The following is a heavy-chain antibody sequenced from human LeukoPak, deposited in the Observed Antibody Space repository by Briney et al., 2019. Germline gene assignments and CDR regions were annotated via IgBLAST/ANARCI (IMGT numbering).Heavy chain of an antibody. D-gene: IGHD3-3*01. Sequence: SETLSLTCAVYGGSFRGYYWSCIRGPPGKGLEWIGEMTHSLITNYNPSLKSPGTISVDTSKNQFSLKLSSVTAADTAVYYCARAPYYDFTKNWFDPWGQGTLVTVSS. CDR3: ARAPYYDFTKNWFDP. CDR1: GGSFRGYY. J-gene: IGHJ5*02. CDR2: MTHSLIT. V-gene: IGHV4-34*01.